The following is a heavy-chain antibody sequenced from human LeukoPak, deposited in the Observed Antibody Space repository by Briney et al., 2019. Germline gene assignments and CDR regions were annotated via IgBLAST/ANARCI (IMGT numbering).Heavy chain of an antibody. J-gene: IGHJ4*02. D-gene: IGHD1-26*01. Sequence: SETLSLTCTVSGGSISSGGYYWSWIRQHPGKGLEWIGYIYYSGSTYYNPSLKSRVTISVDTSKNQFSLKLSSVTAADTAVYYCARDLGSNYVYFDYWGQGSLVTVSS. V-gene: IGHV4-31*03. CDR1: GGSISSGGYY. CDR3: ARDLGSNYVYFDY. CDR2: IYYSGST.